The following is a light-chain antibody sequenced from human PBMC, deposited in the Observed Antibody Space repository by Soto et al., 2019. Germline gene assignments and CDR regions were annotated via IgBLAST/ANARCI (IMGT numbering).Light chain of an antibody. CDR2: DAS. J-gene: IGKJ2*01. CDR3: QQYNSYLYT. V-gene: IGKV1-5*01. CDR1: QSISSW. Sequence: DIQMTQSPSTLSASVGDRVTITCRASQSISSWLAWYQQKPGKAPKLLIYDASSLESGVPSRFRGSGSGTEFTLTISSLQPDYFATYYCQQYNSYLYTFGQGTKLEIK.